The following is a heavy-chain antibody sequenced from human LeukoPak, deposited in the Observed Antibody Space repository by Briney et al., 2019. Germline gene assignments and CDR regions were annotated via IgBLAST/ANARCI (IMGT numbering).Heavy chain of an antibody. CDR2: ISGSGGST. D-gene: IGHD5-24*01. J-gene: IGHJ6*03. CDR1: GFTFSSYG. CDR3: AKRGTEMATIFNYYYYYMDV. Sequence: GGSLRLSCAASGFTFSSYGMIWVRQAPGKGLEWVSAISGSGGSTYYADSVKGRFTISRDNSKNTLYLQMNSLRAEDTAVYYCAKRGTEMATIFNYYYYYMDVWGKGTTVTISS. V-gene: IGHV3-23*01.